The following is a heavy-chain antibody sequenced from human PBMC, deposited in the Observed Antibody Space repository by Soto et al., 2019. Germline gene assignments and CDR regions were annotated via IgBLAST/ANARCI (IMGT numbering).Heavy chain of an antibody. CDR2: ISGSGGST. J-gene: IGHJ6*02. CDR3: AKDSRFGDYGMDV. D-gene: IGHD3-16*01. Sequence: GSLRLSCAAAGFTFSSYAMSWVRQAPGKGLEWVSAISGSGGSTYYADSVKGRFTISRDNSKNTLYLQMNSLRAEDTAVYYCAKDSRFGDYGMDVWGQGTTVTVSS. V-gene: IGHV3-23*01. CDR1: GFTFSSYA.